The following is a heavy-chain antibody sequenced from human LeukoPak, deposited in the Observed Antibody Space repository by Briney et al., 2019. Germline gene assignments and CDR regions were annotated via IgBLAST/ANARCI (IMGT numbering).Heavy chain of an antibody. Sequence: SETLSLTCTVSGYSISSGYYWGWIRQPPGKGLEWIGSIYHSGSTYYNPSFKSRVTISVDTSKNQFSLKLSSVTAADTAVYYCARSGSYYSAVDAFDIWGQGTMVTVSS. D-gene: IGHD1-26*01. CDR3: ARSGSYYSAVDAFDI. CDR1: GYSISSGYY. CDR2: IYHSGST. V-gene: IGHV4-38-2*02. J-gene: IGHJ3*02.